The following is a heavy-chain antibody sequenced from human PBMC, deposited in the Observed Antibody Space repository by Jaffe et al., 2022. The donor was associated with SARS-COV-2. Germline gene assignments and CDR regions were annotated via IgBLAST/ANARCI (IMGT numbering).Heavy chain of an antibody. V-gene: IGHV4-59*01. CDR1: GGSISSYY. Sequence: QVQLQESGPGLVKPSETLSLTCTVSGGSISSYYWSWIRQPPGKGLEWIGYIYYSGSTNYNPSLKSRVTISVDTSKNQFSLKLSSVTAADTAVYYCARVAGLVGATGLDWYFDYWGQGTLVTVSS. CDR2: IYYSGST. D-gene: IGHD1-26*01. J-gene: IGHJ4*02. CDR3: ARVAGLVGATGLDWYFDY.